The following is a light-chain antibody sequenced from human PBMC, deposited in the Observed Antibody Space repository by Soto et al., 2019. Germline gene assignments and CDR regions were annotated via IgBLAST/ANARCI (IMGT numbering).Light chain of an antibody. V-gene: IGKV1-39*01. Sequence: DNEVPQDTGTTSASVRVRVTITCRASQSISSWLAWYQQKPGKAPILLIYAASNLQGGVPSRFSGSGSGTHFTLTISSLQPEDFAPYCCPQSYNSPFTFAPGTKVDIK. CDR1: QSISSW. CDR3: PQSYNSPFT. CDR2: AAS. J-gene: IGKJ3*01.